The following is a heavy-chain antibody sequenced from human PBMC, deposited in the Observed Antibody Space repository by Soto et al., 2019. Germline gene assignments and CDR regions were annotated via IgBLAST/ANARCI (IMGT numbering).Heavy chain of an antibody. CDR1: GGSVSSGSYY. V-gene: IGHV4-61*01. Sequence: SETLSLTCTVSGGSVSSGSYYWSWIRQPPGKGLEWIGYIYYSGSTNYNPSLKSRVTLSVDTSKNQFSLKLSSVTAADTAVYYCARGPWGRGIAVAGTGFDYWGQGTLVTVSS. D-gene: IGHD6-19*01. CDR2: IYYSGST. CDR3: ARGPWGRGIAVAGTGFDY. J-gene: IGHJ4*02.